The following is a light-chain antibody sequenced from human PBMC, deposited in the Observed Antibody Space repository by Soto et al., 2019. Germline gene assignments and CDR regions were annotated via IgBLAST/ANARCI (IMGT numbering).Light chain of an antibody. Sequence: IVLTQSPGTLSLSPGERATLSCRASQSVSSSYLAWFPQKPGQAPRLLIYGASSRAPGIPDRFSGSGPGKTFTLTISSLELENFAGYYGQQYGNSPRNPFGQGTKLEVK. CDR1: QSVSSSY. J-gene: IGKJ2*01. CDR3: QQYGNSPRNP. V-gene: IGKV3-20*01. CDR2: GAS.